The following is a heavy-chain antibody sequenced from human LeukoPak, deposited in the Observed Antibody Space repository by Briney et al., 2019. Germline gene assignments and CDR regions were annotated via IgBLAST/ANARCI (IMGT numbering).Heavy chain of an antibody. V-gene: IGHV4-59*08. CDR3: ARRKYYDFWSGYNWFDP. CDR1: GGSISSYY. Sequence: SETLSLTCTVSGGSISSYYWSWIRQPPGKGLEWIGYIYYSGSTNYNPSLKSRVTISVDTSKNQFSLKLSSVTAADTAVYYCARRKYYDFWSGYNWFDPWGQGTLVTVSS. D-gene: IGHD3-3*01. CDR2: IYYSGST. J-gene: IGHJ5*02.